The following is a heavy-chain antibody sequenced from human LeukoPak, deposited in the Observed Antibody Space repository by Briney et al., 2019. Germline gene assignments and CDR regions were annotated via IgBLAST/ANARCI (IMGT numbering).Heavy chain of an antibody. D-gene: IGHD2-15*01. V-gene: IGHV4-30-4*01. CDR2: IYYSGST. J-gene: IGHJ4*02. CDR3: ARGRPRGVVVDSPPASENYFDY. CDR1: GGSISSGDYY. Sequence: PSQTLSLTCTVSGGSISSGDYYWSWIRQPPGKGLEWIGYIYYSGSTYYNPSLKSRVTISVDTSKNQFSLKLSSVTAADTAVYYCARGRPRGVVVDSPPASENYFDYWGQGTLVTVSS.